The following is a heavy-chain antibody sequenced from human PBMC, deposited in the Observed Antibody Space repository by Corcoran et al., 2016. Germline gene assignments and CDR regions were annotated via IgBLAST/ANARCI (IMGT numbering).Heavy chain of an antibody. CDR1: GGSISSGGYS. CDR3: ARSSGVCDD. CDR2: IYYRGST. V-gene: IGHV4-31*03. J-gene: IGHJ4*02. D-gene: IGHD1-26*01. Sequence: QLQLQESGPGLVKPSQTRSLTGTFSGGSISSGGYSWSWIRQPPGKGLEWLGYIYYRGSTYYDPSLKSRGTISVDTSKNQFSLKLSSVTAAATAVYDWARSSGVCDDWGQGTMVTVSS.